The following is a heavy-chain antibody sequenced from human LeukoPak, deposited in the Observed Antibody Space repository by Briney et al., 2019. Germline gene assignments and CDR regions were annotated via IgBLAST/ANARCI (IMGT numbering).Heavy chain of an antibody. D-gene: IGHD2-8*01. CDR3: ARVGGAPLRPLIRDVYYYYYGMDV. J-gene: IGHJ6*02. CDR1: GFTFSSYW. Sequence: GGSLRLSCAASGFTFSSYWMSWVRQAPGKGLEWVANIKQDGSEKYYVDSVKGRFTISRDNAKNSLYLQMNSLRAEDTAVYYCARVGGAPLRPLIRDVYYYYYGMDVWGQGTTVTVSS. CDR2: IKQDGSEK. V-gene: IGHV3-7*03.